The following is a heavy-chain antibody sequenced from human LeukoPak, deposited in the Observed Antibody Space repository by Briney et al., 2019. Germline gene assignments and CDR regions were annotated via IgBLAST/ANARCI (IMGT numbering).Heavy chain of an antibody. CDR3: ARARGVISHVAYYRSDY. J-gene: IGHJ4*02. CDR1: GGTFSSYA. Sequence: SVKVSCKASGGTFSSYAISWVRQAPGQGLEWMGGIIPIFGTANYAQKFQGRVTITTDESTSTAYMELSSLRSEDTAVYYCARARGVISHVAYYRSDYWGQGTLVTVSS. CDR2: IIPIFGTA. V-gene: IGHV1-69*05. D-gene: IGHD3-10*01.